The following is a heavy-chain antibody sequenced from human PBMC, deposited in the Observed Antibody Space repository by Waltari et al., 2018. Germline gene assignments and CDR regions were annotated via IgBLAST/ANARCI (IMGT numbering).Heavy chain of an antibody. V-gene: IGHV3-53*01. CDR1: GLTVSRNY. Sequence: EVQLVESGGGRIQPGGSLRLSCEASGLTVSRNYMSWVRQAPGKGLEWLSAIYSGGNTFYADSVKGRFNISIDNSKNTLYLQMNSLRVDDTAVYYCARDDSYGQFMRFDFWGQGTVVTVSS. J-gene: IGHJ4*02. CDR3: ARDDSYGQFMRFDF. CDR2: IYSGGNT. D-gene: IGHD5-18*01.